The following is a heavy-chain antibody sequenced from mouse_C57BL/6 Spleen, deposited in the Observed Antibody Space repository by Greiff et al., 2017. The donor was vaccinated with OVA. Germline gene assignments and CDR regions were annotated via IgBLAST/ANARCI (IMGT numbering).Heavy chain of an antibody. J-gene: IGHJ3*01. CDR3: ARGDRNYAFAY. Sequence: FQLHHSGPELVKPGASVKISCKASGYSFTDYIMNWVKQSNGKSLEWIGVINPNYGTTSYNQKFKGNATLTVAQSSSTTYMKHNSLTTEDSAVYYFARGDRNYAFAYWGQGTLVTVSA. V-gene: IGHV1-39*01. CDR1: GYSFTDYI. D-gene: IGHD2-5*01. CDR2: INPNYGTT.